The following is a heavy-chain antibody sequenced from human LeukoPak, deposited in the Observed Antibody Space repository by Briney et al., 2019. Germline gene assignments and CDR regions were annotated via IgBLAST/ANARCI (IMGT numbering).Heavy chain of an antibody. CDR2: IYTSGST. J-gene: IGHJ4*02. Sequence: SQTLSLTCTVSGGSISSGSYYWSWIRQPAGKGLEWIGRIYTSGSTNYNPSLKSRVTISVDTSKNQFSLKLSSVTAADTAVYYCARDRVTIFGVVPYHYWGQGTLVTVSS. V-gene: IGHV4-61*02. CDR3: ARDRVTIFGVVPYHY. CDR1: GGSISSGSYY. D-gene: IGHD3-3*01.